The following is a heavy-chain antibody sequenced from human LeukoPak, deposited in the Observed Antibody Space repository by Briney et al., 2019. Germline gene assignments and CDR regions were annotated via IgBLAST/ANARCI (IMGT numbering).Heavy chain of an antibody. Sequence: GRSLRLSCAASGFTFSSYGMHWVRQAPGRGLEWVADIWDDGSTKYYAGSVKGRFTISRDNSKTTLYLQMNSLRAEDTAVYYCARDGNYDILTGYYPDFDYWGQGTLVTVSS. CDR1: GFTFSSYG. CDR2: IWDDGSTK. V-gene: IGHV3-33*01. J-gene: IGHJ4*02. CDR3: ARDGNYDILTGYYPDFDY. D-gene: IGHD3-9*01.